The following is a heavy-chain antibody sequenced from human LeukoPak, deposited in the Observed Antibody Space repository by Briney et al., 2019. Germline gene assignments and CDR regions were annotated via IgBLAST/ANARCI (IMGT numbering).Heavy chain of an antibody. CDR3: ASKRASFNAGFDY. J-gene: IGHJ4*02. V-gene: IGHV4-59*08. CDR2: IYYSGSI. CDR1: GGSISSYY. Sequence: SETLSLTCTVSGGSISSYYWGWIRQPPGKGLEWIGYIYYSGSINYNPSLKSRVTISVDTSKNQFSLKLRSVTAADTAVYYCASKRASFNAGFDYWGQGTLVTVSS. D-gene: IGHD1-14*01.